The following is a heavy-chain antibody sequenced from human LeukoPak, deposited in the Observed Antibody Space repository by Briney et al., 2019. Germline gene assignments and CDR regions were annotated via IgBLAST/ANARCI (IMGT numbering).Heavy chain of an antibody. D-gene: IGHD6-19*01. V-gene: IGHV1-8*01. J-gene: IGHJ5*02. CDR1: GYTFTSYD. CDR3: ARGSEGWYGGDVNWFDP. Sequence: ASVKVSCKASGYTFTSYDINWVRQATGQVLEWMGWMNPNSGNTGYAQKFQGRVTMTRNTSISTAYMELSSLRSEDTAVYYCARGSEGWYGGDVNWFDPWGQGTLVTVSS. CDR2: MNPNSGNT.